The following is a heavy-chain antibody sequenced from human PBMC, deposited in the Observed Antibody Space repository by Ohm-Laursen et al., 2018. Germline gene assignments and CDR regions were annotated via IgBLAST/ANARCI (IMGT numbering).Heavy chain of an antibody. V-gene: IGHV3-9*01. Sequence: SLRLSCAASGFNFDDYAMHWVRQAPGKGLEWVSSISWISGNMGYADSVKGRFTISRDNAKNSLYLQMSSLRAEDTALYYCAKDKRTSRRYSSSSVYYYYGMDVWGQGTTVTVSS. D-gene: IGHD6-6*01. CDR2: ISWISGNM. CDR3: AKDKRTSRRYSSSSVYYYYGMDV. CDR1: GFNFDDYA. J-gene: IGHJ6*02.